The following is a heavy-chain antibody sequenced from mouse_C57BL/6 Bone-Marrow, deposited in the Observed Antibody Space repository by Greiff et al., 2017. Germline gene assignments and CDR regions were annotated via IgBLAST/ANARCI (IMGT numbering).Heavy chain of an antibody. CDR1: GYTFTDYA. CDR2: ICTYSGDA. J-gene: IGHJ3*01. Sequence: QVQLQQSGPELVRPGVSVKISCKGSGYTFTDYAMHWVKQSHAKSLEWIGVICTYSGDASYTQKFKNKATLTVDKSFRTAYMELARLTSEYSAVYYCARVVYYYEGFAYWGPGTRVTVST. CDR3: ARVVYYYEGFAY. D-gene: IGHD2-4*01. V-gene: IGHV1-67*01.